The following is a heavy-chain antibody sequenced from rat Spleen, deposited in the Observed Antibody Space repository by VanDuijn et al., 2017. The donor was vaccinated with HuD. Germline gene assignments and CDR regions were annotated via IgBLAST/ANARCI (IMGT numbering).Heavy chain of an antibody. CDR3: XXHGXXXTPXXX. Sequence: EVQLVESGGGLVQPGRSLKLSCITSGFTFNYYWMTWIRQAPGKGLEWVASITNASGGTHYPDSVKGRFTISRDNAKSNQYLQXXSLXXXDTXXXYXXXHGXXXTPXXXWGQGVXXTVSS. V-gene: IGHV5-31*01. CDR1: GFTFNYYW. D-gene: IGHD1-1*01. J-gene: IGHJ2*01. CDR2: ITNASGGT.